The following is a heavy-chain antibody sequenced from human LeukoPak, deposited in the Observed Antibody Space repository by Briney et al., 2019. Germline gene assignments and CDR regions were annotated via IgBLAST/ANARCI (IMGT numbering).Heavy chain of an antibody. CDR1: GFTFSSYI. CDR2: ISSSSSNI. J-gene: IGHJ4*02. V-gene: IGHV3-21*01. D-gene: IGHD6-19*01. Sequence: GGSLRLSCAASGFTFSSYIMNWVRQAPGKGLEWVSSISSSSSNIYYAASVKGRFTISRDNAKNSLYLQMNSLRAEDTAVYYCARGSGGDYWGQGTLVTVSS. CDR3: ARGSGGDY.